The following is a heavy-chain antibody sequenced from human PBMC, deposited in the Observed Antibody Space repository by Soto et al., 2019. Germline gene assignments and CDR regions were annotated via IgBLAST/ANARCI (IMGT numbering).Heavy chain of an antibody. CDR1: GSTFSTYS. J-gene: IGHJ4*02. CDR2: MSSSSTSI. V-gene: IGHV3-48*01. D-gene: IGHD5-12*01. Sequence: EVQLVESGGGLVQPGGSLRLSCADSGSTFSTYSMNWVRQAPGKGLEWVSYMSSSSTSISYADSVKGRFTVSRDNAKNSLHLQMNSLRAEDTAIYYCARGWHGYDFAYWGQGTLVTVSS. CDR3: ARGWHGYDFAY.